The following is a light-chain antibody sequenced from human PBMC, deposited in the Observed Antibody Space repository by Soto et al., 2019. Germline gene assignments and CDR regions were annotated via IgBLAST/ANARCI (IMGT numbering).Light chain of an antibody. Sequence: QSALTQPASVSGSPGQSITISCTGTSSDVGGYNYVSWYQQRPGIAPKLMIYDVSNRPSGVSNRFSGSKSGNTASLTISGLQAEDEADYYCSSYTSTSVVFGGGTKLTVL. CDR3: SSYTSTSVV. V-gene: IGLV2-14*03. J-gene: IGLJ2*01. CDR2: DVS. CDR1: SSDVGGYNY.